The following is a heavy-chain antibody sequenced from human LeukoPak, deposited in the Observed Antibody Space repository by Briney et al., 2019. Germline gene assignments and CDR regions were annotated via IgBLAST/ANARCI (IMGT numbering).Heavy chain of an antibody. V-gene: IGHV3-21*01. D-gene: IGHD6-19*01. J-gene: IGHJ3*02. Sequence: GGSLRLSCAASGFTFSSYSMNWVRQAPGKGLEWVSSISSSSSYIYYADSVKGRFTISRDNAKNSLYLQMNSLRAEDTAVYYCARQWLVRRAFDIWGQGTMVTVSS. CDR1: GFTFSSYS. CDR3: ARQWLVRRAFDI. CDR2: ISSSSSYI.